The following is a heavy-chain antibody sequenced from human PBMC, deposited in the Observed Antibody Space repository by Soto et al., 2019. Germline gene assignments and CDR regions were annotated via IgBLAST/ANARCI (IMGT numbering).Heavy chain of an antibody. CDR3: EKDLPVYDSSGYYLAY. Sequence: PGGSLTLSWTASGFTFRGYARRWVRRAPGEGREWVSAISGRGGSTYYAGSVKGRFTISRDNSKNTLYLQMNSLRAEDTAVYYCEKDLPVYDSSGYYLAYWGRGTLVTVSS. D-gene: IGHD3-22*01. V-gene: IGHV3-23*01. CDR1: GFTFRGYA. J-gene: IGHJ4*02. CDR2: ISGRGGST.